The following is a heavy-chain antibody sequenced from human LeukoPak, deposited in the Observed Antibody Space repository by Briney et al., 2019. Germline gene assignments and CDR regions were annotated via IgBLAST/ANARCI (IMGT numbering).Heavy chain of an antibody. Sequence: SETLSLTCTVSGGSISSSSYYWGWIRQPPGKGLEWIGSIYYSGSTYYNPSLKSRVTISVDTSKNQFSLKLSSVTAADTAVYYCARVSQLLWFGEFSMYFDYWGQGTLVTVSS. V-gene: IGHV4-39*07. CDR1: GGSISSSSYY. J-gene: IGHJ4*02. CDR3: ARVSQLLWFGEFSMYFDY. CDR2: IYYSGST. D-gene: IGHD3-10*01.